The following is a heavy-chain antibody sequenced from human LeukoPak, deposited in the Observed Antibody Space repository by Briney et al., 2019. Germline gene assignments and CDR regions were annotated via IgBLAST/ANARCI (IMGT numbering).Heavy chain of an antibody. CDR3: ARQLLGYCSGGSCSRPGSFDI. CDR1: GYTFTSYA. D-gene: IGHD2-15*01. V-gene: IGHV1-3*01. J-gene: IGHJ3*02. Sequence: ASVKVSCKASGYTFTSYAMHWVRQAPGQRLEWMGWINAGNGNTKYSQKLQGRVTMTTDTSTSTAYMELRSLRSDDTAVYYCARQLLGYCSGGSCSRPGSFDIWGQGTMVTVSS. CDR2: INAGNGNT.